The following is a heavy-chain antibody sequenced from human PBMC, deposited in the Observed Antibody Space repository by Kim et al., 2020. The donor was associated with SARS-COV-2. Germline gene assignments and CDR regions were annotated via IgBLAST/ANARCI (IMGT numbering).Heavy chain of an antibody. CDR1: GFTVSSNY. D-gene: IGHD5-18*01. Sequence: GGSLRLSCAASGFTVSSNYMSWVRQAPGKGLEWVSVIYSGGSTNYEDSVKGRFTISRDNTQNTLYRRKNSTRAEDTAVYYCARERSGYSSRDDDWGQGTLGTVSS. V-gene: IGHV3-53*01. J-gene: IGHJ4*02. CDR2: IYSGGST. CDR3: ARERSGYSSRDDD.